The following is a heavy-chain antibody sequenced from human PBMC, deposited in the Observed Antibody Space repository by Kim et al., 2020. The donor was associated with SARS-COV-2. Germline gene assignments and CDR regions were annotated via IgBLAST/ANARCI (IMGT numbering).Heavy chain of an antibody. V-gene: IGHV3-11*05. D-gene: IGHD5-12*01. Sequence: SYTNYADSVKGRFTISRDNAKNSLYLQMNSLRAKDTAVYYCAREGSGYEYYWGQGTLVTVSS. CDR2: SYT. J-gene: IGHJ4*02. CDR3: AREGSGYEYY.